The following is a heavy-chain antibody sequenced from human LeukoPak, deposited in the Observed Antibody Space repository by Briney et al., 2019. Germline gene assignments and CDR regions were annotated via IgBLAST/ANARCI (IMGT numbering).Heavy chain of an antibody. CDR2: IKLDVSET. CDR3: ARKGNAFDF. D-gene: IGHD3-10*01. Sequence: PGGAPRLPCAASGFTFSRYWMNWVPQAPGEGLEWVANIKLDVSETYYVDAVRGRFTISRDNTKNSLYLQMDSLRAEDTAVYYCARKGNAFDFWGQGTMVTVSS. CDR1: GFTFSRYW. V-gene: IGHV3-7*01. J-gene: IGHJ3*01.